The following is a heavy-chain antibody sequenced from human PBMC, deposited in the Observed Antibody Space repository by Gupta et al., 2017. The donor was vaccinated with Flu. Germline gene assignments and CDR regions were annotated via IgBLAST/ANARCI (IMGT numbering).Heavy chain of an antibody. J-gene: IGHJ1*01. Sequence: QVHLVQSGAAVKKPGASVRVSCKASGYTFIDYSIHWVRQAPGQGLEWMGWINPNTGVTNYAQKFQDRVTMTRDTSVTTVHMDLSRLKSDDSGIYYCTRVPTIAVAGTGYFQHWGQGTLVTVSS. D-gene: IGHD6-19*01. CDR3: TRVPTIAVAGTGYFQH. V-gene: IGHV1-2*02. CDR1: GYTFIDYS. CDR2: INPNTGVT.